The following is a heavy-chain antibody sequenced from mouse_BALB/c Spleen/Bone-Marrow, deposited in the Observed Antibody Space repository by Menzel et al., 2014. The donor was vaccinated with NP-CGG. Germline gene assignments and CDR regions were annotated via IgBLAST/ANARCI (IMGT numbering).Heavy chain of an antibody. CDR2: INPGSGGT. J-gene: IGHJ1*01. V-gene: IGHV1-54*01. CDR3: AREQVRFFDV. CDR1: GYAFTNYL. D-gene: IGHD2-14*01. Sequence: QVQLKESGAELVRPGTSVKVSCKASGYAFTNYLIEWIKQRPGQGLEWIGMINPGSGGTNYNEKFKGKATLTADKSSFTAYIQLSSLTSDNSAVYFCAREQVRFFDVWGAGTTVTVSS.